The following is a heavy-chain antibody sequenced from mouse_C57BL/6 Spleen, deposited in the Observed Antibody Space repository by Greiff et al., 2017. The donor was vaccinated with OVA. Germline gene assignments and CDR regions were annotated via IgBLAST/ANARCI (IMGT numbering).Heavy chain of an antibody. Sequence: VKLQESGPELVKPGASVKISCKASGYAFSSSWMNWVKQRPGKGLEWIGRIYPGDGDTNYNGKFKGKATLTADKSSSTAYMQLSSLTSEDSAVYFCARWYYYGSSYYFDYWGQGTTLTVSS. CDR3: ARWYYYGSSYYFDY. D-gene: IGHD1-1*01. V-gene: IGHV1-82*01. CDR2: IYPGDGDT. J-gene: IGHJ2*01. CDR1: GYAFSSSW.